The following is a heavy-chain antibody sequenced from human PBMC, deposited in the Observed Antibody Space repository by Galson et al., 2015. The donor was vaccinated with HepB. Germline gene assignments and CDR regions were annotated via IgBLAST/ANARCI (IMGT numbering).Heavy chain of an antibody. Sequence: SLRLSCAAFGFTFSSYAMSWVRQAPGKGLEWVSTISAPGGSTYYADSVKGRFTMSRDNVKNILYLQMNSLRADDTAVYYCAKDFARGRDFDWYDPVAYWGQGTLVTVSS. J-gene: IGHJ4*02. V-gene: IGHV3-23*01. D-gene: IGHD3-9*01. CDR1: GFTFSSYA. CDR3: AKDFARGRDFDWYDPVAY. CDR2: ISAPGGST.